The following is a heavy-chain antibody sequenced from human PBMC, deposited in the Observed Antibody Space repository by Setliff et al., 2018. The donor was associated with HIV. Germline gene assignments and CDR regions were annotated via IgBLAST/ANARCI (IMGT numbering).Heavy chain of an antibody. CDR2: IWYDGSNK. CDR1: GFTFKTDA. CDR3: TRGVDSDY. V-gene: IGHV3-33*01. D-gene: IGHD2-15*01. Sequence: GGSLRLSCAASGFTFKTDAMHWVRQAPGKGLEWVAFIWYDGSNKEYGDSVKGRFTISRDNAKNSLYLQMYGLRAEDTAVYYCTRGVDSDYWGQGTQVTVSS. J-gene: IGHJ4*02.